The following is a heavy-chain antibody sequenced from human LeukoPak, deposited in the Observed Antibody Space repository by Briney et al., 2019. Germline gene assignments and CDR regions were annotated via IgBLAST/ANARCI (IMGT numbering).Heavy chain of an antibody. CDR2: ISYDGSNK. D-gene: IGHD3-10*01. CDR1: GFTFSSYG. J-gene: IGHJ4*02. V-gene: IGHV3-30*18. CDR3: AKSDYYGSGSYYFDY. Sequence: PGRSLRLSCAASGFTFSSYGMHWVRQAPGKGLEWVAVISYDGSNKYYADSVKGRFTISRDNSKNTLYLQMNSLRAEDTAVYYCAKSDYYGSGSYYFDYWAREPWSPSPQ.